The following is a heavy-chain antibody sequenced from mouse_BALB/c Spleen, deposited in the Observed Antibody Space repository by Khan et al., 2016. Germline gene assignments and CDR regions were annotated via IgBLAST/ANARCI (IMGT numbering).Heavy chain of an antibody. V-gene: IGHV3-2*02. CDR3: AYGVTFPACFAS. J-gene: IGHJ3*01. Sequence: EVQLQESGPGLVKPSQSLSLTCTVTGYSITSDYAWNWLRQFQGNRLEWLGYITYSGSNTYHPSLKSPISITRDTSKNQFFLQLKSVTTEDTATYSGAYGVTFPACFASWGHGTLVTASA. D-gene: IGHD1-1*01. CDR2: ITYSGSN. CDR1: GYSITSDYA.